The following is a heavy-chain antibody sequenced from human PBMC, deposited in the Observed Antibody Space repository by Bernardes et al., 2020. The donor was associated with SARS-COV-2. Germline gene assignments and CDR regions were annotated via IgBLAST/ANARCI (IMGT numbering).Heavy chain of an antibody. V-gene: IGHV1-18*04. D-gene: IGHD3-10*01. CDR2: ISAYNGNT. CDR3: ARVGGLWFGELWAYYYYYGMDV. CDR1: GYTFTSYG. Sequence: ASVKVSCMASGYTFTSYGISWVRQAPGQGLEWMGWISAYNGNTNYAQKLQGRVTMTTDTSTSTAYMELRSLRSDDTAVYYCARVGGLWFGELWAYYYYYGMDVWGQGTTVTVSS. J-gene: IGHJ6*02.